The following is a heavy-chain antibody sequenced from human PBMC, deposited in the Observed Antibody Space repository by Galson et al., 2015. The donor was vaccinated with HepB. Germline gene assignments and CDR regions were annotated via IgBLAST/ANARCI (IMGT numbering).Heavy chain of an antibody. CDR1: GYTFTSYY. Sequence: SVKVSCKASGYTFTSYYMHWVRQAPGLGLEWMGLVNPSGGSRTEAQKFQGRLTMTRDTSTSTVYMQLSSLRFEDTAVYFCIRGGPGGLWFLADYWGQGTLVTVSS. V-gene: IGHV1-46*03. CDR3: IRGGPGGLWFLADY. D-gene: IGHD5-18*01. CDR2: VNPSGGSR. J-gene: IGHJ4*02.